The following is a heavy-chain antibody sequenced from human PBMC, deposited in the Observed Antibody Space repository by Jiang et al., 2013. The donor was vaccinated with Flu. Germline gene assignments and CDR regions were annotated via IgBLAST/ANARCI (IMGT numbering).Heavy chain of an antibody. Sequence: SLKISCKGSGYTFTSYWIGWVRQMPGKGLEWMGIIYPGDSDTRYSPSFQGQVTISADKSITTAYLQWISLKASDTAKYYCAVRQGYSSGGTFDYWGQGTLVTVSS. V-gene: IGHV5-51*01. D-gene: IGHD6-19*01. CDR1: GYTFTSYW. CDR3: AVRQGYSSGGTFDY. CDR2: IYPGDSDT. J-gene: IGHJ4*02.